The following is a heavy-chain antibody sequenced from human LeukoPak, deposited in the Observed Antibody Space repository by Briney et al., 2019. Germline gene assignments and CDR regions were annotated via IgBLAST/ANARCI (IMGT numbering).Heavy chain of an antibody. CDR3: ARGAAMAGTYYFDY. CDR1: GSTSSSYV. Sequence: PGGSLRLSCAASGSTSSSYVMHWVRQAPGKGLEWVAVISYDGSNKYYADSVKGRFTISRDNSKNTLYLQMNSLRAEDTAVYYCARGAAMAGTYYFDYWGQGTLVTVSS. D-gene: IGHD5-18*01. CDR2: ISYDGSNK. V-gene: IGHV3-30-3*01. J-gene: IGHJ4*02.